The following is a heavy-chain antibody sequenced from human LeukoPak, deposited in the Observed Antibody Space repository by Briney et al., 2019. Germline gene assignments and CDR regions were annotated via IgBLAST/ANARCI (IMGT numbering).Heavy chain of an antibody. CDR2: ISGSGGST. CDR3: AKCRRGALYYMDV. V-gene: IGHV3-23*01. J-gene: IGHJ6*03. Sequence: GGSLRLSCAASGFTFSSYAMRWVRQAPGKWLEWVSAISGSGGSTYYADSVKGQFTISRDNSKNTLYLQMNSLRAEDTAVYYCAKCRRGALYYMDVWGKGTTVTVSS. CDR1: GFTFSSYA. D-gene: IGHD3-16*01.